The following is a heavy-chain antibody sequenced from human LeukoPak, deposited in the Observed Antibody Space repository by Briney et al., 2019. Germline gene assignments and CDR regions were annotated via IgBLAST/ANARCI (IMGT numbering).Heavy chain of an antibody. CDR3: ARGYRYCSSTSCYAHWYFDL. CDR2: IHTSGST. D-gene: IGHD2-2*01. J-gene: IGHJ2*01. Sequence: SETLSLTCTVSGGSISSYYWSWIRQPAGKGLEWIGRIHTSGSTNYNPSLKSRVTMSVDTSKNQFSLKLSSVTAADTAVYYCARGYRYCSSTSCYAHWYFDLWGRGTLVTVSS. CDR1: GGSISSYY. V-gene: IGHV4-4*07.